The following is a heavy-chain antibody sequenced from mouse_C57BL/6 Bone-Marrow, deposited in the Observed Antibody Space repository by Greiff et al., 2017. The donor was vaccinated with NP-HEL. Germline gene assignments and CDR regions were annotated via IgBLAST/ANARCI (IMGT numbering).Heavy chain of an antibody. V-gene: IGHV14-1*01. CDR1: GFNIKDYY. D-gene: IGHD1-1*01. Sequence: EVQLQQSGAELVRPGASVKLSCTASGFNIKDYYMHWVKQRPEQGLEWIGRIDPEDGDPEYAPKFQGKATMTADTSSNTAYLQLSSLTSEDTAVYYCTTRVTTVVAPFDYWGQGTTLTVSS. CDR3: TTRVTTVVAPFDY. CDR2: IDPEDGDP. J-gene: IGHJ2*01.